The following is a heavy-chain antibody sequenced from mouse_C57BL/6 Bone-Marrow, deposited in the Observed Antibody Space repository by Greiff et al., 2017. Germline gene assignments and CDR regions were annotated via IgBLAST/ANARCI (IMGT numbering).Heavy chain of an antibody. CDR2: ISSGGSYI. CDR3: ARRGGKYFDY. D-gene: IGHD2-1*01. V-gene: IGHV5-6*02. CDR1: GFTFSSYG. Sequence: EVKVVESGGDLVKPGGSLKLSCAASGFTFSSYGMPWVRQTPDKRLEWVATISSGGSYIYYPDSVKGRFTISRDNAKNTLYLQMSSLKSEDTAMYYCARRGGKYFDYWGQGTTLTVSS. J-gene: IGHJ2*01.